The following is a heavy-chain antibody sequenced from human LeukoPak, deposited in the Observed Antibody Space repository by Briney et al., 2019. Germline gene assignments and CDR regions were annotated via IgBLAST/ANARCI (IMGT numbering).Heavy chain of an antibody. Sequence: SETLSLTCAVYGGSFSGYWWNWIRQLPGKGPEWIGEINRDGNTKYSPSLKSRVTISIDTSMNQFSLKLRSVAAADTVVYYCATWGYGSGDSRGFDPWGQGIRVTVSS. V-gene: IGHV4-34*01. CDR1: GGSFSGYW. J-gene: IGHJ5*02. CDR3: ATWGYGSGDSRGFDP. CDR2: INRDGNT. D-gene: IGHD3-10*01.